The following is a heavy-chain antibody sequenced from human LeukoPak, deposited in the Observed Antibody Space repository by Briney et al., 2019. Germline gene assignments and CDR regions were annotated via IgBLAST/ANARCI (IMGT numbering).Heavy chain of an antibody. CDR3: ARDSSGYHD. CDR2: IYYSGST. Sequence: SETLSLTCIVSGDSISSYYWSWIRQPPGKGLEWIGYIYYSGSTSYNPSLKSRVTISADTSKNQFSLKLSSVTAADTAVYFCARDSSGYHDWGQGTLVTVSS. V-gene: IGHV4-59*12. CDR1: GDSISSYY. J-gene: IGHJ4*02. D-gene: IGHD3-22*01.